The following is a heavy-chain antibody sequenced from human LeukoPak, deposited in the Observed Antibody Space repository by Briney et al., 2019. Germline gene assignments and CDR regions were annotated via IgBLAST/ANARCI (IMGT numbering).Heavy chain of an antibody. CDR3: ARDPTIFGVANFDY. CDR1: GFTFSSYG. D-gene: IGHD3-3*01. J-gene: IGHJ4*02. Sequence: GGSLRLSCAASGFTFSSYGMHWVRQAPGKGLEWVAVIWYDGSNKYYAGSVKGRFTISRDNSKNTLYLQMNSLRAEDTAVYYCARDPTIFGVANFDYWGQGTLVTVSS. V-gene: IGHV3-33*01. CDR2: IWYDGSNK.